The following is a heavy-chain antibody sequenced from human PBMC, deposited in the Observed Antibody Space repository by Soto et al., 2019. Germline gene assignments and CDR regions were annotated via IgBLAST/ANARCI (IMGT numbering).Heavy chain of an antibody. J-gene: IGHJ4*02. CDR1: VFTFSSYE. CDR2: ISSSGSTI. V-gene: IGHV3-48*03. D-gene: IGHD3-16*01. CDR3: ARDRGDRSPFDY. Sequence: SLRPSCAASVFTFSSYEMNWCRQAPGKGLEWVSYISSSGSTIYYADSVKGRFTISRDNAKNSLYLQMNSLRAEDTAVYYCARDRGDRSPFDYWGQGTLVTVSS.